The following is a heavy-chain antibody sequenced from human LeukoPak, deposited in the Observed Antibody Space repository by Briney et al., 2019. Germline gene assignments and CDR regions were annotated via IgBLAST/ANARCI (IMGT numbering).Heavy chain of an antibody. D-gene: IGHD5-18*01. Sequence: VSLTLSCAASGFTFSSYSMNWLRQAPGKELKWVSAISSSSSYIYYADSVKGRFTICRDNAKNSLYLQVNSLRAEDTAVYYCATGGYSYGLHYWGQGTLVTVSS. CDR2: ISSSSSYI. J-gene: IGHJ4*02. CDR1: GFTFSSYS. V-gene: IGHV3-21*01. CDR3: ATGGYSYGLHY.